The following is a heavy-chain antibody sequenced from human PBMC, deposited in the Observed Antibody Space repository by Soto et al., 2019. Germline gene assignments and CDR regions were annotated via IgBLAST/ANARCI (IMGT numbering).Heavy chain of an antibody. D-gene: IGHD5-18*01. Sequence: SVKVSCKASGGTFSSYAISWVRQAPGQGLEWMGGIIPIFGTANYAQKFQGRVTITADESTSTAYLERSSLRSEDTAVYYCARQGRPHRGYSYGPFSARPGRYMDVWGKGTTVTSP. J-gene: IGHJ6*03. V-gene: IGHV1-69*13. CDR3: ARQGRPHRGYSYGPFSARPGRYMDV. CDR2: IIPIFGTA. CDR1: GGTFSSYA.